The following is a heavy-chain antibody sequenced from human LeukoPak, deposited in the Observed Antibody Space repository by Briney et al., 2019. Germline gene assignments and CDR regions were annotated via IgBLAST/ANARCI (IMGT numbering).Heavy chain of an antibody. CDR1: GFTVSSNY. CDR3: ATAVGSQFYYVDV. V-gene: IGHV3-66*02. J-gene: IGHJ6*03. Sequence: QPGGSLRLSCAASGFTVSSNYMSWVRQAPGKGLEWVSVIYSGGSTYYADSVRGRFTISRDNSKNTLYLQMNSLRAEDTAVYYCATAVGSQFYYVDVWGKGTTVTVSS. D-gene: IGHD1-26*01. CDR2: IYSGGST.